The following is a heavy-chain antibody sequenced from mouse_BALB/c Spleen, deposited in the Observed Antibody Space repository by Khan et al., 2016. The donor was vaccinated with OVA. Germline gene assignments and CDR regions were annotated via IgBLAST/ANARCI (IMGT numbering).Heavy chain of an antibody. J-gene: IGHJ4*01. V-gene: IGHV2-9*02. CDR2: IWAGGST. D-gene: IGHD2-13*01. Sequence: QVQLKESGPGLVAPSQSLSITCSVSGFSLITYGVHWVRQSPGKGLEWLGIIWAGGSTHYNSALMSRLSISKDNSKRQVFLKLNSLQTDDTAMYYCARESAYYGDYEAMDYWGQGTSVTVSS. CDR3: ARESAYYGDYEAMDY. CDR1: GFSLITYG.